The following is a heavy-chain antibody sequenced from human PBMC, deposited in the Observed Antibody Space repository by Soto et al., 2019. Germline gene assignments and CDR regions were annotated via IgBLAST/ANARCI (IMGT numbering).Heavy chain of an antibody. CDR1: GFTFSDYY. CDR2: ISSSVDYT. V-gene: IGHV3-11*05. D-gene: IGHD1-26*01. CDR3: ARDRPIVGAYDY. J-gene: IGHJ4*02. Sequence: QVQLVESGGGLVKPGGSLRLSCAASGFTFSDYYMSWIRQAPGKGLEWVSYISSSVDYTNYADSVKGRFTISRDNAKNSLYLQMNGLRAEDTAVFYCARDRPIVGAYDYWGQGTLVTVSS.